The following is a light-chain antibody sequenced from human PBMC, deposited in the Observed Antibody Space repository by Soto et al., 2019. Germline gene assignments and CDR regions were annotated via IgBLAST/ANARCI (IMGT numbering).Light chain of an antibody. J-gene: IGKJ1*01. CDR2: SAT. Sequence: DIQMTQSPSDMSASVGDRVTITCRASKDISNFLVWFQQRPGKVPKRLMYSATRLESGVPSRFSGSGSGTEFTLTISSLQPEDFETYYCLQHKSYPRTFGQGTKVEIK. CDR3: LQHKSYPRT. V-gene: IGKV1-17*03. CDR1: KDISNF.